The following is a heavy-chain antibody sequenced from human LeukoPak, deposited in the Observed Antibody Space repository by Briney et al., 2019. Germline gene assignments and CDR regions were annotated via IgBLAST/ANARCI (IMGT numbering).Heavy chain of an antibody. V-gene: IGHV3-21*06. CDR1: GFIFSSYS. CDR3: ARARIRPYYYDTSGYRNDAFDI. CDR2: ITSSSTYM. Sequence: GGSLRLSCVDSGFIFSSYSMNWVRQAPGKGLEWVSSITSSSTYMYYVDSAKGRFTISRDNAKSSLYLQMYGLRAEDTAVYYCARARIRPYYYDTSGYRNDAFDIWGQGTMVTVSS. D-gene: IGHD3-22*01. J-gene: IGHJ3*02.